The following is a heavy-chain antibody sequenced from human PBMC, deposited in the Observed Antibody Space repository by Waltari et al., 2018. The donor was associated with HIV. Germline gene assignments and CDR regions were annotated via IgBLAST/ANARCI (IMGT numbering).Heavy chain of an antibody. V-gene: IGHV3-9*01. CDR1: GFTFDDYA. D-gene: IGHD3-22*01. CDR2: INWNSGSI. J-gene: IGHJ4*02. CDR3: TKDFDSSGFHGYYFDY. Sequence: EVQLVESGGGLVQPGRSLRLSCAASGFTFDDYAMYWVRQPPGKGLEWVSSINWNSGSIGYADSVKGRFTISRDNAKNSLYLQMNSLRAEDTAFYYCTKDFDSSGFHGYYFDYWGQGTLVTVSS.